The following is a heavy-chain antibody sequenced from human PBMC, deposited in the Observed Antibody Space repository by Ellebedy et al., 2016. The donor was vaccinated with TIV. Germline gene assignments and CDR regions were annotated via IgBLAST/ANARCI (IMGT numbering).Heavy chain of an antibody. J-gene: IGHJ5*02. Sequence: GESLKISCAASGFTFSSYDMNWVRQAPGKGLEWVSSISGGGDYIYYADSVTGRFTISRDNAKNSLYLQMNSLRAEDTAVYYCARDRIAVADNWFDPWGQGTLVTVSS. D-gene: IGHD6-19*01. V-gene: IGHV3-21*01. CDR1: GFTFSSYD. CDR2: ISGGGDYI. CDR3: ARDRIAVADNWFDP.